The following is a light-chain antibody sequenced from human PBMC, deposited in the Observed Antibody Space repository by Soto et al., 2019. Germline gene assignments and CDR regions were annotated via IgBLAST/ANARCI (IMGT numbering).Light chain of an antibody. CDR1: SSDVGSYKL. J-gene: IGLJ2*01. V-gene: IGLV2-23*01. CDR3: WSYAGSSTVE. CDR2: EGS. Sequence: QSVLTQPASVSGSPGQSITISCTGTSSDVGSYKLVSWYQQHPGKAPKLMIYEGSKRPSGVSNRFSGSKSGNTASLTISGLQAEDEADYYCWSYAGSSTVEFGGGTKVTVL.